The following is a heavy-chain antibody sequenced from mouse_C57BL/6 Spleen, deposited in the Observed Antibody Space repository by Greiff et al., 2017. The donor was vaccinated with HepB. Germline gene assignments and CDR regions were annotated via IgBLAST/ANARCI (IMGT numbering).Heavy chain of an antibody. CDR3: ARGGTAHAHYAMDY. CDR1: GYTFTSYW. D-gene: IGHD3-2*02. Sequence: VQLQQPGAELVKPGASVKMSCKASGYTFTSYWITWVKQRPGQGLEWIGDIYPGSGSTNYNEKFKSKATLTVDTTSSTAYMQLSSLTSEDSAVYYCARGGTAHAHYAMDYWGQGTSVTVSS. J-gene: IGHJ4*01. V-gene: IGHV1-55*01. CDR2: IYPGSGST.